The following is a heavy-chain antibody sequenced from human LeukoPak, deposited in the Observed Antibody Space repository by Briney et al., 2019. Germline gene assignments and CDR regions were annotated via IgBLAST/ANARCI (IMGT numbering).Heavy chain of an antibody. Sequence: GESLRLSCAASGLTFSSYEMNWVRQAPGKGLEWVSYSSISGSTIYYADSVKGRFTISRDNAKKSLYLQMNSLIAEYTAVYYCAELGITMIGGVWGKGTTVTTSS. CDR2: SSISGSTI. CDR3: AELGITMIGGV. D-gene: IGHD3-10*02. J-gene: IGHJ6*04. CDR1: GLTFSSYE. V-gene: IGHV3-48*03.